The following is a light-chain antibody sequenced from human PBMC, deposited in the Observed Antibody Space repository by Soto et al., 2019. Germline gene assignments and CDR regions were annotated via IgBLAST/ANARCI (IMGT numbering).Light chain of an antibody. CDR2: EVS. CDR3: SSYTSSSTL. CDR1: SSDVGSYNY. Sequence: QSVLTQPACVSGSPGQSITISCTGTSSDVGSYNYVSWYQQHPGKAPKLMIYEVSDRPSGISSRFSGSKSGNTASLTISGLQTEDEADYYCSSYTSSSTLFGTGTKVT. J-gene: IGLJ1*01. V-gene: IGLV2-14*01.